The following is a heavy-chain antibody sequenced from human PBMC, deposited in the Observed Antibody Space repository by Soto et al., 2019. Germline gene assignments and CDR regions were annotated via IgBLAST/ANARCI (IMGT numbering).Heavy chain of an antibody. J-gene: IGHJ6*02. CDR3: ARDRAATARYYYYGMDV. Sequence: QVQLQESGPGLVKPSQTLSLTCTVSGGSISSGDYYWSWIRQPPGKGLEWIGYIYYSGRTYYNPSLKSRVTISVDTSKNQFSLKLSSVTAADTAVYYCARDRAATARYYYYGMDVWGQGTTVTVSS. V-gene: IGHV4-30-4*01. CDR1: GGSISSGDYY. D-gene: IGHD4-17*01. CDR2: IYYSGRT.